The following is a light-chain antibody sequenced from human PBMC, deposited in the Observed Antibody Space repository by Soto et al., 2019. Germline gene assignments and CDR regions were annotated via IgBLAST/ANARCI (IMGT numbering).Light chain of an antibody. CDR1: SSNIGSYNL. CDR3: CSYATNNTPHVV. Sequence: QSALTQPASVSGSPGQSITISCTGTSSNIGSYNLVSWYQQHPGKAPKLMIYEVFKRPSGVSNRFSGSKSGNTASLTISGLQAEDEAGYYCCSYATNNTPHVVFGGGTKVTVL. J-gene: IGLJ2*01. CDR2: EVF. V-gene: IGLV2-23*02.